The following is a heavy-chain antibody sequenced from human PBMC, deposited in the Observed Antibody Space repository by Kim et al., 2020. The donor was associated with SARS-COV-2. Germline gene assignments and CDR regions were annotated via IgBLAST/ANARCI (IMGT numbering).Heavy chain of an antibody. J-gene: IGHJ4*02. V-gene: IGHV4-61*01. CDR3: ARAPNDFWSGYPYYFDF. CDR2: IYYSGNT. D-gene: IGHD3-3*01. Sequence: SETLSLTCTVSGGSISSGSYFWSWIRQPPGKGLEWIGCIYYSGNTNYNPSLKSRVTMSVDTSKNQFSLKLRSVTAADTAVYYCARAPNDFWSGYPYYFDFGGQGTLVTVSS. CDR1: GGSISSGSYF.